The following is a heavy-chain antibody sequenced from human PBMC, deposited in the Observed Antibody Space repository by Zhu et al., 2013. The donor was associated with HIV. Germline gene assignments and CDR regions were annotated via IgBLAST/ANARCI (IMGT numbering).Heavy chain of an antibody. CDR2: INPSGGST. CDR1: GYTFTAYY. D-gene: IGHD2-2*01. CDR3: ARARCRTSHCYNWFDP. V-gene: IGHV1-46*01. J-gene: IGHJ5*02. Sequence: QVQVVQSGAEVKKPGASVKVSCKASGYTFTAYYMHWVRQAPGQGLEWMGIINPSGGSTSYAQKFQGRVTMTRDTSTSTVYMELSSLRSEDTAVYYCARARCRTSHCYNWFDPWGQGTLVTVSS.